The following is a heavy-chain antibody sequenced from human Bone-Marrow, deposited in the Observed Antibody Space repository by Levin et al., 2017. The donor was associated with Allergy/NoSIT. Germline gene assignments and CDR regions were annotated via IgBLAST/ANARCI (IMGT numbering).Heavy chain of an antibody. CDR3: ARDPSLGYCSGGSCYRPTWFDP. D-gene: IGHD2-15*01. CDR2: IYYSGST. J-gene: IGHJ5*02. Sequence: SQTLSLTCTVSGGSISSSSYYWGWIRQPPGKGLEWIGSIYYSGSTYYNPSLKSRVTISVDTSKNQFSLKLSSVTAADTAVYYCARDPSLGYCSGGSCYRPTWFDPWGQGTLVTVSS. CDR1: GGSISSSSYY. V-gene: IGHV4-39*07.